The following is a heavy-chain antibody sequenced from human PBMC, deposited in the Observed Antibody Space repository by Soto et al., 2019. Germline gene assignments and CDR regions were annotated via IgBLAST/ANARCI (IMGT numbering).Heavy chain of an antibody. V-gene: IGHV1-8*01. Sequence: ASVKVSCKASGYTCTSYDINWVRQATGQGPEWMGWMNANSGNTGYAQKFRGRVTMNRDTSISTAYMELSSLRSEDAAVYYCARGTDSSTAGFDFWGQGTLVTVSS. CDR3: ARGTDSSTAGFDF. D-gene: IGHD6-13*01. CDR1: GYTCTSYD. CDR2: MNANSGNT. J-gene: IGHJ4*01.